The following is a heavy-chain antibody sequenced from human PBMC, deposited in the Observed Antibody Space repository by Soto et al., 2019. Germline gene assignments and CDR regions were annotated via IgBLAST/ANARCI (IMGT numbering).Heavy chain of an antibody. V-gene: IGHV4-34*01. CDR3: ARGLLVPAAIVDYYYYGMDV. CDR2: INHSGST. J-gene: IGHJ6*02. Sequence: PPDKLSHPYAVYAGSSSGYYWSGIRQPPGKGMEWIGEINHSGSTNYNPSLKSRVTISVDTSKNQCSLKLSSVTAADTAVYYCARGLLVPAAIVDYYYYGMDVLCQ. D-gene: IGHD2-2*02. CDR1: AGSSSGYY.